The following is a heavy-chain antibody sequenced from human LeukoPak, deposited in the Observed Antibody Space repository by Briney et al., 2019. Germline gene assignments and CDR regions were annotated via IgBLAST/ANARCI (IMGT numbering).Heavy chain of an antibody. CDR2: FDPEDGEA. CDR1: GYTLTELS. D-gene: IGHD1-1*01. CDR3: ARDGGITGTGGYFDN. V-gene: IGHV1-24*01. J-gene: IGHJ4*02. Sequence: ASVKVSCKVSGYTLTELSMHWVRQAPGKGLEWMGGFDPEDGEAIYAQKFQGRVTITTDESKSTVYMELSSLRFEDTAVYYCARDGGITGTGGYFDNWGQGTLVTVSS.